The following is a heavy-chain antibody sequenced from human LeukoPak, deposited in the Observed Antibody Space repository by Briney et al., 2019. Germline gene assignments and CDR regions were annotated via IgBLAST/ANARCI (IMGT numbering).Heavy chain of an antibody. Sequence: SETLSLTCTVSGGSVSSSGNYWGWIRQPPGKGLDWIGSISYSGSTYYNPSLKSRVTMFVDTSKKQSSLKLSSVTAADTAVYYCARHYCTGGPCYFDDWGQGTLVTVSS. D-gene: IGHD2-8*02. CDR1: GGSVSSSGNY. J-gene: IGHJ4*02. V-gene: IGHV4-39*01. CDR2: ISYSGST. CDR3: ARHYCTGGPCYFDD.